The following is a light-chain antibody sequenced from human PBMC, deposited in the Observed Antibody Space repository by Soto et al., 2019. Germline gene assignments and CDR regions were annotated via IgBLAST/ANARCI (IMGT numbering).Light chain of an antibody. J-gene: IGLJ1*01. CDR2: DVS. Sequence: QSALTQPASVSGSPGQSITIPCTGTSSDVGGYNYVSWYQQHPGKAPKLMIYDVSNQPSGVSNRFSGSKSGNTASLTISGLQSDDETDYYCSSYTSSSLHVFRTRTNVTVL. V-gene: IGLV2-14*03. CDR1: SSDVGGYNY. CDR3: SSYTSSSLHV.